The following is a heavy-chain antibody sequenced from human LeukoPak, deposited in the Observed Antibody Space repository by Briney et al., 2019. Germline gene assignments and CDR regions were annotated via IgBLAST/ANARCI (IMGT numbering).Heavy chain of an antibody. J-gene: IGHJ5*02. CDR1: GFTFSSYW. CDR2: IKGDGSEK. CDR3: ARDNSGSDPEHWAA. V-gene: IGHV3-7*05. D-gene: IGHD5-12*01. Sequence: QPGGALSLSCASSGFTFSSYWMSWVRQAPGKGLGWVTNIKGDGSEKHYVDSVKGRFTISRDNAKNSLYLQMNSLRVEDTAIYYCARDNSGSDPEHWAAWGQGTLVTVSS.